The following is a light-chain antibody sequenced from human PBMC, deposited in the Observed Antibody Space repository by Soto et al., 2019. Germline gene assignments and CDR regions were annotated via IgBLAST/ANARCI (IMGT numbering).Light chain of an antibody. Sequence: EIVMTQSPATLSVSPGERATLSCRASQSVSSNLAWYQQKPGQAPRLLIYGASTRATGIPASFSGSGSGTEFTLNISSLQSEDFAVYYCQQYNNWTPWTFGQGTKVEIK. CDR1: QSVSSN. CDR3: QQYNNWTPWT. V-gene: IGKV3-15*01. CDR2: GAS. J-gene: IGKJ1*01.